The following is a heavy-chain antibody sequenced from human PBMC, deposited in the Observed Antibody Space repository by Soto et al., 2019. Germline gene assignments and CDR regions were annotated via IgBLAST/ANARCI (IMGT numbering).Heavy chain of an antibody. D-gene: IGHD6-13*01. CDR3: ARDCRQIAAVGINYYYSGMDV. V-gene: IGHV3-15*01. Sequence: GVSLRLSCAASGFTFSNGWMSWVRQVPGNGLEWVGRIKRQAERGATYYAAAVIGRFNISRDNSKNTLYLQMSSLRAEDTAVYYCARDCRQIAAVGINYYYSGMDVWAKGATSTVSS. J-gene: IGHJ6*04. CDR1: GFTFSNGW. CDR2: IKRQAERGAT.